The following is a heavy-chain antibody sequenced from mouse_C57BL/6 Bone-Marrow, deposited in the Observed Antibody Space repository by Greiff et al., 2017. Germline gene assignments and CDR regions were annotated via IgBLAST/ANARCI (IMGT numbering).Heavy chain of an antibody. J-gene: IGHJ2*01. D-gene: IGHD1-1*01. CDR1: GYTFTDYY. V-gene: IGHV1-19*01. CDR2: INPYNGGT. Sequence: VQLQQSGPVLVKPGASVKMSCKASGYTFTDYYMNWVKQSHGKSLEWIGVINPYNGGTSYNQKFKGKATLTVDKSSSTAYMERNSLTSEDSAVYYCARGAHYGSTLDYWGQGTTLTVSS. CDR3: ARGAHYGSTLDY.